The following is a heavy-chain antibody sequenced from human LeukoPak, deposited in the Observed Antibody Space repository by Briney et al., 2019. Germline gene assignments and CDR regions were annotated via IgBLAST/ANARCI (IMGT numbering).Heavy chain of an antibody. CDR2: INPNSGGT. V-gene: IGHV1-2*02. D-gene: IGHD3-22*01. CDR3: ARDSPLFYYDSSGYDY. J-gene: IGHJ4*02. CDR1: GYTFTGYH. Sequence: ASVKVSCKASGYTFTGYHMHWVRQAPGQGLEWMGWINPNSGGTNYAQKFQGRVTMTRDTSISTAYMELSRLRSDDTAVYYCARDSPLFYYDSSGYDYWGQGTLVTVSS.